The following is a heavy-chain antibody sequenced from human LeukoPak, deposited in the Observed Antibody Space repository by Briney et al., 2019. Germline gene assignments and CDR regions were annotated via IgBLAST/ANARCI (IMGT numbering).Heavy chain of an antibody. V-gene: IGHV3-23*01. D-gene: IGHD3-22*01. CDR3: AKGSSGYFVDL. Sequence: GGSLRLSCAASGFIFNNYGLIWVRQARGKGVEWVSAISNDGGGTNYADFVKGRFTISRDNSKNTLFLQMNSLRAEDTALYYCAKGSSGYFVDLWGQGTLVTVSS. CDR2: ISNDGGGT. CDR1: GFIFNNYG. J-gene: IGHJ5*02.